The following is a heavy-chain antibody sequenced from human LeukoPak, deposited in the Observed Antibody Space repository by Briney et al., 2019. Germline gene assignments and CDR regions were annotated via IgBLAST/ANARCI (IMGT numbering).Heavy chain of an antibody. CDR1: GFTFSSYA. CDR3: AKDRLSGGYSYVRY. Sequence: GGSLRLSCAASGFTFSSYAMSWVRQAPGKGLEWVSGMSGSGGSTYHADSVKGRFTISRDNSKNTLYLQMNSLRAEDTAVYYCAKDRLSGGYSYVRYWGQGTLVTVSS. CDR2: MSGSGGST. D-gene: IGHD5-18*01. V-gene: IGHV3-23*01. J-gene: IGHJ4*02.